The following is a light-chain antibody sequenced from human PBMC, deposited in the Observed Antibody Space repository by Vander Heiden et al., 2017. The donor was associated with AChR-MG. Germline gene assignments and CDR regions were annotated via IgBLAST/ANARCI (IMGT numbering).Light chain of an antibody. CDR1: KWGEKD. CDR3: QAWDSSTVV. Sequence: SYALTQPPPSSVSPGQTVSINCSGDKWGEKDACGNQQKPGQYPVVVIYKDNKRAVGSPERISGSNSGNTATLTSSGTQAMDEADYFCQAWDSSTVVFGGGTKLTVL. V-gene: IGLV3-1*01. J-gene: IGLJ2*01. CDR2: KDN.